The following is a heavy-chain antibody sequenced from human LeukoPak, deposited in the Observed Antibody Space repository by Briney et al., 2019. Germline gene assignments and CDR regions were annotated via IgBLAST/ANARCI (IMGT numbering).Heavy chain of an antibody. V-gene: IGHV3-23*01. Sequence: GGSLRLSRAPSVFSFCVYVMSWVPQAPGKGLHCLSAISANGINTYYTDSLKGRFTISKDNSKNTPYLHRHRLRADDPALYYWAKDLLGAFDYWGQRILVTVSS. J-gene: IGHJ4*02. CDR3: AKDLLGAFDY. CDR1: VFSFCVYV. D-gene: IGHD3-10*01. CDR2: ISANGINT.